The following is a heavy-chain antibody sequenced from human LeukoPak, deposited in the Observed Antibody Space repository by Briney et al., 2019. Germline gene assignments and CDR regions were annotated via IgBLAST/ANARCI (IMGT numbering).Heavy chain of an antibody. Sequence: SETLSLTCTVSGGSISSSSYYWGWIRQPPGEGLEWIGSIYYSGSTYYSPSLKSRVTISVDTSKNQFSLKLSSVTAADTAVYYCASFFEWTTPYKTVAGTGFDYWGQGTLVTVSS. CDR3: ASFFEWTTPYKTVAGTGFDY. CDR2: IYYSGST. V-gene: IGHV4-39*01. D-gene: IGHD6-19*01. J-gene: IGHJ4*02. CDR1: GGSISSSSYY.